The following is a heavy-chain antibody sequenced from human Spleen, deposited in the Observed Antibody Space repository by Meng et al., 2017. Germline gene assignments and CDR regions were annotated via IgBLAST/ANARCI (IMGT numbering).Heavy chain of an antibody. V-gene: IGHV4-31*03. Sequence: QVQLQESGPGLVKPSQTLSLTCTVSGDSISSGAYYWSWVRQLPGRGLEWIGYTYHSGTAYYNPSLKSRVTISVDTSENQFSLSLSSVTAADTAVYYCTTLYGDGDSTSWGQGTLVTVSS. D-gene: IGHD4-17*01. CDR1: GDSISSGAYY. CDR2: TYHSGTA. J-gene: IGHJ4*02. CDR3: TTLYGDGDSTS.